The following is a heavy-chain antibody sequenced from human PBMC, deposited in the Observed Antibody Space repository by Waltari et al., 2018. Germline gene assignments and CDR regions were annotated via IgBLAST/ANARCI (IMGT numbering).Heavy chain of an antibody. Sequence: QVQLVESGGGVVQPGRSLRLSCAASGFTFSSYTMHWVRQAPGKGRGWLEGTSSVGTIQNYADSVKGRFTISRDNSNNTLYFQMNGLRSDDTAVYYCARVPGVHYYLASGSPLDVWGRGTLVTVSS. CDR3: ARVPGVHYYLASGSPLDV. V-gene: IGHV3-30*14. CDR1: GFTFSSYT. J-gene: IGHJ4*02. D-gene: IGHD3-10*01. CDR2: TSSVGTIQ.